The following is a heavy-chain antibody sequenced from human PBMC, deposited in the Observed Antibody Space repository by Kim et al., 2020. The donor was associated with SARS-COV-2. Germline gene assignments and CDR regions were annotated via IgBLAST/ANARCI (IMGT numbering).Heavy chain of an antibody. CDR2: ISNIGST. V-gene: IGHV4-31*03. CDR1: GDSITSGGYY. CDR3: AGEDSSGYPLYGMDV. J-gene: IGHJ6*02. D-gene: IGHD3-22*01. Sequence: SETLSLTCTVSGDSITSGGYYWGWIRQPPGIGLLCIGSISNIGSTNYDPSLKSRLTISLVPSKNQFSLKLSSVTAADTAVYYFAGEDSSGYPLYGMDVWGQGTTVTVSS.